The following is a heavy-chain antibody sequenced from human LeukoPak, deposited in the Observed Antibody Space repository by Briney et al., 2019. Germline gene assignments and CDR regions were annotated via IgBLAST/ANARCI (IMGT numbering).Heavy chain of an antibody. V-gene: IGHV1-69*05. J-gene: IGHJ4*02. D-gene: IGHD5-18*01. CDR2: IIPIFGTA. CDR1: GGTFSSYA. CDR3: ARGGDTAMVTISYYFDY. Sequence: SVKVSCKASGGTFSSYAISWVRQAPGQGLEWMGGIIPIFGTANYAQKFQGRVTITTDESTSTAHMELSSLRSEDTAVYYCARGGDTAMVTISYYFDYWGQGTLVTVSS.